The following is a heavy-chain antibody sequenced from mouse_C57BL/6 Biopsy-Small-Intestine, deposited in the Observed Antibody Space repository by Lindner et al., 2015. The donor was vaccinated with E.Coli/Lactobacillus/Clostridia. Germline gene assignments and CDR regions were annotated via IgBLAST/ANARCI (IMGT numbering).Heavy chain of an antibody. CDR2: IDPEDGEI. CDR1: GFNIKDYF. Sequence: VQLQESGAELVKPGASVKLSCTASGFNIKDYFIHWVKQRTEQGLEWIGRIDPEDGEIKYAPKFQDKATITTDTSSNTAYLQLSSLTSEDTAVYYCARPSDYSDSSQYYFAYWGQGTTLTVSS. J-gene: IGHJ2*01. V-gene: IGHV14-2*01. D-gene: IGHD1-1*01. CDR3: ARPSDYSDSSQYYFAY.